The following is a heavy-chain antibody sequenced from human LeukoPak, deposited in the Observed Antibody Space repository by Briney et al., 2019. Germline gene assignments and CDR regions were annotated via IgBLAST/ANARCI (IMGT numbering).Heavy chain of an antibody. Sequence: PSETLSRTCTVSGGSISSSSYYWGWIRQPPGKGLEWIGSIYYSGSTYYNPSLKSRVTISVDTSKNQFSLKLSSVTAADTAVYYCARLHYYDSSGYSNAFDIWGQGTMVTVSS. CDR3: ARLHYYDSSGYSNAFDI. CDR2: IYYSGST. J-gene: IGHJ3*02. D-gene: IGHD3-22*01. CDR1: GGSISSSSYY. V-gene: IGHV4-39*01.